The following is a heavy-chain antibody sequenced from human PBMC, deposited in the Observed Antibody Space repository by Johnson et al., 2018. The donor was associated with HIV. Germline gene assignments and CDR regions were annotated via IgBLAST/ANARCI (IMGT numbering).Heavy chain of an antibody. CDR2: VSYDESSK. V-gene: IGHV3-30*04. Sequence: QVQLVESGGGVVHPGRSLRLSCAASGFTFRSYPMNWVRQAPGKGLEWVAFVSYDESSKYYRDSVKGRFTISRDNSKNTVFLQMNSLRPEDTAMYYCAAYYDFWSGSYTSGFDIWGQGTVVTVSS. CDR1: GFTFRSYP. D-gene: IGHD3-3*01. CDR3: AAYYDFWSGSYTSGFDI. J-gene: IGHJ3*02.